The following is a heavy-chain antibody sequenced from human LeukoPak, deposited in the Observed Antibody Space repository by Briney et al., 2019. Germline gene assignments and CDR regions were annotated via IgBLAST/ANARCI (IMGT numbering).Heavy chain of an antibody. Sequence: PGGSLRLSCTASGFTFSNYAMTWVRQAPGKGLEWVSSISGTGGRTYYADSVKGRFTISRDNSKNTLYLQMNSLRAEDTAVYYCAKLYDSSGYYFDYWGQGTLVTVSS. D-gene: IGHD3-22*01. CDR3: AKLYDSSGYYFDY. V-gene: IGHV3-23*01. CDR2: ISGTGGRT. CDR1: GFTFSNYA. J-gene: IGHJ4*02.